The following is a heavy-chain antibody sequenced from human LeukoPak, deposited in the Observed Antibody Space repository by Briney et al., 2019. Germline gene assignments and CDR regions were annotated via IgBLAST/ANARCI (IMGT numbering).Heavy chain of an antibody. CDR3: ASHCSSTRCYADYYYMDV. V-gene: IGHV1-69*01. J-gene: IGHJ6*03. CDR1: GGTFSSSG. CDR2: IIPMIGTP. Sequence: GSSVKVSCKASGGTFSSSGISWVRQAPGQGLEWMGGIIPMIGTPNYAQKFQGRVTITADESTSTAYMELSSLRSEDTAVYYCASHCSSTRCYADYYYMDVWGKGTTVTVSS. D-gene: IGHD2-2*01.